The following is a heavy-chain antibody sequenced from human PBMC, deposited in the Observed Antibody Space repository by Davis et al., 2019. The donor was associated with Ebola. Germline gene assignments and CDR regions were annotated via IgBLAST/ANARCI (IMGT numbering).Heavy chain of an antibody. V-gene: IGHV4-34*01. J-gene: IGHJ5*02. CDR2: INHSGST. D-gene: IGHD3-22*01. CDR3: ARGLTYYYDSSGYYVVRGWFDP. CDR1: GGSFSGYY. Sequence: SETLSLTCAVYGGSFSGYYWSWIRQPPGKGLEWIGEINHSGSTHYNPSLKSRVTISVDTSKNQFSLKLSSVTAADTAVYYCARGLTYYYDSSGYYVVRGWFDPWGQGTLVTVSS.